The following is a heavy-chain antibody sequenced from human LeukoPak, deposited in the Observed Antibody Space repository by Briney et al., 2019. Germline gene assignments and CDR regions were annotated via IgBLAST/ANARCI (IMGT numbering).Heavy chain of an antibody. J-gene: IGHJ4*02. CDR1: GFTFDDYA. CDR2: ISWNSGSI. D-gene: IGHD3-22*01. V-gene: IGHV3-9*01. Sequence: GGSLRLSCAVSGFTFDDYAMHWVRHAPGKGLEWVSGISWNSGSIVYADSVKGRFTISRDNAKNSLYLQMNSLRAEDTALYYCAKGDYDSSGYYGGLEYWGQGTLVTVSS. CDR3: AKGDYDSSGYYGGLEY.